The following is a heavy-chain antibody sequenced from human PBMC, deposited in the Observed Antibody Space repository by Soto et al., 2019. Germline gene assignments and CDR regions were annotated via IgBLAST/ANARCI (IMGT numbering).Heavy chain of an antibody. CDR1: GFTFINYG. V-gene: IGHV3-30*18. CDR3: AKDVHGGVVVVAAEC. Sequence: QVQLVESGGGVVQPGRSLRLSCAASGFTFINYGMHWVRQAPGKGLEWVAVISSDGSNKYNADSVKGRITISRDNPKNTLYLQMSSLRAEDTAVYYCAKDVHGGVVVVAAECWGQGTLVTVSS. D-gene: IGHD2-15*01. J-gene: IGHJ4*02. CDR2: ISSDGSNK.